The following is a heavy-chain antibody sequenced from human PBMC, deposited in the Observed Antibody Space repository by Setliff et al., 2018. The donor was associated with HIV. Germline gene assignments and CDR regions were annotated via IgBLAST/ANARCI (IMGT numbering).Heavy chain of an antibody. CDR1: GDSIGTYY. Sequence: PSETLSLTCSVSGDSIGTYYWNWIRQTPGKRLEWIGFFYYGGSTDYNPALKNRVAISVDTSKNQFSLKLSSVTAADTAVYYCARIFGFTTASYARGNDYWGRGTLVTVSS. V-gene: IGHV4-59*08. D-gene: IGHD3-16*01. J-gene: IGHJ4*02. CDR3: ARIFGFTTASYARGNDY. CDR2: FYYGGST.